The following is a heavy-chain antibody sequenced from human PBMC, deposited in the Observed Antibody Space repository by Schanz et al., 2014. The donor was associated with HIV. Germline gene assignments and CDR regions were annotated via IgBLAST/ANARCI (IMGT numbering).Heavy chain of an antibody. V-gene: IGHV3-48*02. CDR2: ISSRSHSI. D-gene: IGHD3-16*01. CDR1: GFIFSSYS. CDR3: TRDRFQGGTRGGYYYYGMDV. Sequence: EVQLMESGGGLVQPGGSLRLSCAASGFIFSSYSMNWVRQAPGKGLEWISYISSRSHSIYYTDSLRGRFTISRDNAKNALYLQMNLLRDEDTAVYYCTRDRFQGGTRGGYYYYGMDVWGQGISVTVSS. J-gene: IGHJ6*02.